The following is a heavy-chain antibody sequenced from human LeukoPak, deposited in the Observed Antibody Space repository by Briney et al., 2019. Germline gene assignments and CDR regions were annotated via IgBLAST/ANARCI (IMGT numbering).Heavy chain of an antibody. CDR3: AREDYDSSGYYHFDY. J-gene: IGHJ4*02. V-gene: IGHV1-8*03. CDR1: GYTFTSYD. Sequence: ASVKVSCKASGYTFTSYDINWVRQATGQGLEWMGWMNPNSGNTGYAQKFQGRVTITRNTSISTAYMELSSLRSEDTAVYYCAREDYDSSGYYHFDYWGQGTLVTVSS. D-gene: IGHD3-22*01. CDR2: MNPNSGNT.